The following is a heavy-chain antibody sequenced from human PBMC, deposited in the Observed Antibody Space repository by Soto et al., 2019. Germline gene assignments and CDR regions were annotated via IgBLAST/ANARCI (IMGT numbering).Heavy chain of an antibody. D-gene: IGHD3-3*01. CDR3: ARAYYDFWSASPEDV. Sequence: QVQLVESGGGVVQPGRSLRLSCAASGFTFSSFALHWVRQAPGKGLECVAVMSYDGNNQYYADSVKGRFTLSSDNSKNTLYLQMNSLRAEDTAVYYCARAYYDFWSASPEDVWGQGTTVTVSS. CDR1: GFTFSSFA. V-gene: IGHV3-30-3*01. J-gene: IGHJ6*02. CDR2: MSYDGNNQ.